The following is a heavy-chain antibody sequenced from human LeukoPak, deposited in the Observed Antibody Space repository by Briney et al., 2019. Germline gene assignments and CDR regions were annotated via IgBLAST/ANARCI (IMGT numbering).Heavy chain of an antibody. J-gene: IGHJ5*02. CDR2: IYYSGST. D-gene: IGHD3-16*02. CDR1: GYSISSDYY. Sequence: PSETLSLTCTVSGYSISSDYYWGWIRQPPGKGLEWIGSIYYSGSTYYNPSLKSRVTISVDTSKNQFSLKLSSVTAADTAVYYCARSIDRFNWFDPWGQGTLVTVSS. CDR3: ARSIDRFNWFDP. V-gene: IGHV4-38-2*02.